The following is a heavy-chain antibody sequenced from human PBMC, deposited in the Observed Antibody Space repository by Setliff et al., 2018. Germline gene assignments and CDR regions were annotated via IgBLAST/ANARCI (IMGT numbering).Heavy chain of an antibody. CDR1: GFTFSDYW. CDR3: ARYSSGWFFDY. Sequence: GGSLRLSCAASGFTFSDYWMSWVRQAPGKGLEWVANIKQDGSEKYYVDSVKGQFTISRDNAKNSLYLQMNSLRAEDTAVYYCARYSSGWFFDYWGQGTPVTVPS. CDR2: IKQDGSEK. J-gene: IGHJ4*02. D-gene: IGHD6-19*01. V-gene: IGHV3-7*01.